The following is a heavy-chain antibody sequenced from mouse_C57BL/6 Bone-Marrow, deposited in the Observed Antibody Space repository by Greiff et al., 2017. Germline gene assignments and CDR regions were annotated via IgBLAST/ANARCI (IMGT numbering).Heavy chain of an antibody. CDR1: GYTFTSYW. CDR2: IDPSDSYT. J-gene: IGHJ1*03. CDR3: ARVGPHWYFDV. V-gene: IGHV1-69*01. D-gene: IGHD6-1*01. Sequence: QVQLQQSGAELEMPGASVKLSCKASGYTFTSYWMHWVKQRPGQGLEWIGEIDPSDSYTNYNQKFKGKSTLTVDKSSSTAYMQLSSLTSEDSAVYYCARVGPHWYFDVWGTGTTVTVSS.